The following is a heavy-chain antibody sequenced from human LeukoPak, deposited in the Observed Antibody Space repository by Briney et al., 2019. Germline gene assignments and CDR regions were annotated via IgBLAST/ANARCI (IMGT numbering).Heavy chain of an antibody. CDR1: GYTFTGYY. CDR3: ARYNGDYASDY. Sequence: ASVKVSCKASGYTFTGYYMHWVRQAPGQGLEWMGWINHNSGGTNYAQKFQGRVTMTRDTSISTAYMELSRLRSDDTAVYYCARYNGDYASDYWGQGTLVTVSS. CDR2: INHNSGGT. J-gene: IGHJ4*02. V-gene: IGHV1-2*02. D-gene: IGHD4-17*01.